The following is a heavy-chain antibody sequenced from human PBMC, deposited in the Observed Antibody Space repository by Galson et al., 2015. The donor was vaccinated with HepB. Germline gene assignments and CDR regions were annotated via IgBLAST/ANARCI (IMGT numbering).Heavy chain of an antibody. CDR3: ARTPYYYDSSGPLDY. CDR1: GFTFSSYA. CDR2: ISYDGSNK. D-gene: IGHD3-22*01. J-gene: IGHJ4*02. Sequence: SLRLSCAAPGFTFSSYAMHWVRQAPGKGLEWVAVISYDGSNKYYADSVKGRFTISRDNSKNTLYLQMNSLRAEDTAVYYCARTPYYYDSSGPLDYWGQGTLVTVSS. V-gene: IGHV3-30-3*01.